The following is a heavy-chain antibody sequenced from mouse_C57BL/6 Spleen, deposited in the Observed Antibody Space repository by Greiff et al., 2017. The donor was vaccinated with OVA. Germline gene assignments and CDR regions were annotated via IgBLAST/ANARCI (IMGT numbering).Heavy chain of an antibody. V-gene: IGHV10-3*01. CDR2: IRSKSSNYAT. J-gene: IGHJ3*01. CDR1: GFTFTTYA. D-gene: IGHD4-1*01. Sequence: VQLKESGGGLVQPKGSLKLSCAASGFTFTTYAMPWVRQAPGKGLEWVARIRSKSSNYATYYAVSVKDSFTISREDSQSMLYLQINILKTEETAMYYCVRDLNWGDFAYWGQGTLVTVSA. CDR3: VRDLNWGDFAY.